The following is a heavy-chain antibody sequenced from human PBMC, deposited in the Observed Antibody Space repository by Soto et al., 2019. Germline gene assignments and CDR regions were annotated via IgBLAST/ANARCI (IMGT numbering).Heavy chain of an antibody. CDR2: IKSKTDGGTT. CDR1: GFTFSNAW. Sequence: EVQLVESGGGLVKPGGSLRLSCAASGFTFSNAWMSWVRQAPGKGLEWVGRIKSKTDGGTTDYAAPVKGRLTISGDDSKTTLYQQLHSLKPADMAVYYGTTRGGDGRNPRYIWGRGTMVTVSS. D-gene: IGHD3-10*01. CDR3: TTRGGDGRNPRYI. J-gene: IGHJ3*02. V-gene: IGHV3-15*01.